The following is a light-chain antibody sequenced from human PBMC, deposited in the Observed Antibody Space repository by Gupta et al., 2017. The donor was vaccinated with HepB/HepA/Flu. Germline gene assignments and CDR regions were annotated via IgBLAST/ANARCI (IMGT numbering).Light chain of an antibody. J-gene: IGKJ3*01. CDR3: QHDGSSLT. V-gene: IGKV3-20*01. CDR2: AAS. CDR1: RSISSTY. Sequence: DIVLTQSLGTMYLSPGESATLSCRASRSISSTYLGLYQQKPGQPPKVLIYAASSSATGIPDRFSGSGSVTDFTLTISRLEPEDFAVYYWQHDGSSLTFGHGTTVDIK.